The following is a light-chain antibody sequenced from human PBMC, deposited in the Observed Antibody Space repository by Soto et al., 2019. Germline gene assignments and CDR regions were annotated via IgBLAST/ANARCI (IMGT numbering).Light chain of an antibody. J-gene: IGKJ1*01. Sequence: EIVLTQSPGTLSLSPGERATLSCRASQSVNTNLAWYQQKPGQAPRLLIYGASSRATGIPDRFSGSGSGTDFTLTSSRLEPEDFAVYYCQQYGSSPRTFGQGTKVDIK. CDR1: QSVNTN. CDR2: GAS. V-gene: IGKV3-20*01. CDR3: QQYGSSPRT.